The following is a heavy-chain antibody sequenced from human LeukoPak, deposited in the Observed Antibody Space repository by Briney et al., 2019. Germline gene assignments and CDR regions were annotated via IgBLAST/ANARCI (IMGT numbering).Heavy chain of an antibody. D-gene: IGHD2-2*01. Sequence: SETLSLTCAVSGGSINNGGHSWSWIRQPPGKGLEWIGYIYYSGSAYYNPSLKSRVTMSVDRSKNQFSLKLSSVTAADTAVYYCARSTPVTYYFDYWGQGALVTVSS. CDR3: ARSTPVTYYFDY. CDR2: IYYSGSA. J-gene: IGHJ4*02. V-gene: IGHV4-30-2*01. CDR1: GGSINNGGHS.